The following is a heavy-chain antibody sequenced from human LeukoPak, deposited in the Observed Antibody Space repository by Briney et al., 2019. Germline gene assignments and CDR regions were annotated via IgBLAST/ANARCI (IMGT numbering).Heavy chain of an antibody. CDR2: INHSGST. CDR1: GGSFSGYY. CDR3: ARGPAPLVVPAASLDY. Sequence: PSETLSLTCAVYGGSFSGYYWSWIRQPPGKGLEWIGEINHSGSTNYNPSLKSRVTISVDTSKNQFSLKLSSVTAADTAVCYCARGPAPLVVPAASLDYWGQGTLVTVSS. D-gene: IGHD2-2*01. J-gene: IGHJ4*02. V-gene: IGHV4-34*01.